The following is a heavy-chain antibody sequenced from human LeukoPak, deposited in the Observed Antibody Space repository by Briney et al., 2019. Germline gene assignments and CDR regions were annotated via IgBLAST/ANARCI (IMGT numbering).Heavy chain of an antibody. V-gene: IGHV1-46*01. Sequence: ASVKVSCKASGYTFTSYYMHWVRQAPGQGLEWMGIINPSGGSTSYAQKFQGRVTMTKDTSTSTVYMELSSLRSEDTAVYYCASQYSSSWTVDVSPFDYWGQGTLVTVSS. CDR1: GYTFTSYY. CDR2: INPSGGST. CDR3: ASQYSSSWTVDVSPFDY. D-gene: IGHD6-13*01. J-gene: IGHJ4*02.